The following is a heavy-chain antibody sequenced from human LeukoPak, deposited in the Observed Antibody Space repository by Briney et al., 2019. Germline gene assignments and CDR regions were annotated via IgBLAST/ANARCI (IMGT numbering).Heavy chain of an antibody. CDR1: GGSISSYY. V-gene: IGHV4-59*01. D-gene: IGHD3-3*01. CDR2: IYCSGST. J-gene: IGHJ4*02. CDR3: ARVRGVDFWSGSIARYFDY. Sequence: SETLSLTCTVSGGSISSYYWSWIRQPPGKGLEWIGYIYCSGSTNYNPSLKSRVTISVDTSKNQFSLKLSSVTAADTAVYYCARVRGVDFWSGSIARYFDYWGQGTLVTVSS.